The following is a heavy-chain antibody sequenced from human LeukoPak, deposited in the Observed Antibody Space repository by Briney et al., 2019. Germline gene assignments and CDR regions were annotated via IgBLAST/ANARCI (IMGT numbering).Heavy chain of an antibody. CDR1: GFTFTTYA. Sequence: GGSLRLSCAASGFTFTTYAMSWVRQASGEGLEWVSSVSGNGHHTCYADSVKGRFTISRDNSQNTLYLQMNSLRAEDTAVYYCAKSGFDPWGQGTLVTVSS. CDR2: VSGNGHHT. CDR3: AKSGFDP. J-gene: IGHJ5*02. V-gene: IGHV3-23*01.